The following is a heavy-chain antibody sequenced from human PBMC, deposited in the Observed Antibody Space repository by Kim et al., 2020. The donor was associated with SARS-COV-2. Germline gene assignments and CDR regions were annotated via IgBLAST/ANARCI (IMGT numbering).Heavy chain of an antibody. D-gene: IGHD2-15*01. CDR1: GFTVSSSW. Sequence: GGSLRLSCAASGFTVSSSWMHWVRQAPGTGLVWVARINTDGSSTSYGDSVKGRFTISRDDAKNTLYLEMNSLRAEDSALYYCARGFAGQCSGGSCYQNWFDPWGQGTLDTVSS. V-gene: IGHV3-74*01. J-gene: IGHJ5*02. CDR3: ARGFAGQCSGGSCYQNWFDP. CDR2: INTDGSST.